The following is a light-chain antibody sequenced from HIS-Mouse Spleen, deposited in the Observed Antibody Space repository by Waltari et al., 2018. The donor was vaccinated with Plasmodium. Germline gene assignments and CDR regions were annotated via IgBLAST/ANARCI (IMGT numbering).Light chain of an antibody. V-gene: IGLV2-11*01. CDR2: DVS. J-gene: IGLJ2*01. CDR1: SSDVGGYNY. CDR3: CSYAGSYTLV. Sequence: QSALTQPRSVSGSPGQSVTISCTGTSSDVGGYNYVSWYQQHPGKAPKRVIYDVSKRPSGVPDRFSGSKSGTTASLTISGLQAEDEADYYCCSYAGSYTLVFGGGTKLTVL.